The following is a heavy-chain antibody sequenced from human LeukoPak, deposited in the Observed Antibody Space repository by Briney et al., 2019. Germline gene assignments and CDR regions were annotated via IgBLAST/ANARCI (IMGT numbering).Heavy chain of an antibody. CDR3: ARVPSITIFGVVTPYYFDY. D-gene: IGHD3-3*01. Sequence: PSETLSLTCTVSGGSVSSGSYYWSWIRQPPGKGLEWIGYIYYSGSTNYNPSLKSRVTISVDTSKNQFSLKLSSVTPADTAVDYCARVPSITIFGVVTPYYFDYWGQGTLVTVSS. J-gene: IGHJ4*02. CDR1: GGSVSSGSYY. CDR2: IYYSGST. V-gene: IGHV4-61*01.